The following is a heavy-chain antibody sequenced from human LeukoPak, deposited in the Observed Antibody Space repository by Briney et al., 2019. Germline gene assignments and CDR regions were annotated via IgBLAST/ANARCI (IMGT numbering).Heavy chain of an antibody. CDR2: IYHSGST. J-gene: IGHJ4*02. Sequence: SETLSLTCTVSGGSISSGGYYWSWIRQPPGKGLEWIGYIYHSGSTYYNPSLKSRVTISVDRSKNQFSLKLKSVTAADTAVYYCARQGQRRNPWYYFDYWGQGALVTVSS. D-gene: IGHD1-1*01. V-gene: IGHV4-30-2*02. CDR1: GGSISSGGYY. CDR3: ARQGQRRNPWYYFDY.